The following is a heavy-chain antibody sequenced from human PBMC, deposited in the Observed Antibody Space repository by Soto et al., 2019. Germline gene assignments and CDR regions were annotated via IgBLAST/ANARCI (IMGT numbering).Heavy chain of an antibody. J-gene: IGHJ6*02. D-gene: IGHD3-10*01. CDR2: INHRGSL. Sequence: SETLSLTCTVTGGSMTSGDRYWTWIRHRPGEGLEWFGYINHRGSLYYNPSLKSRVSMSVDTSKNQFSLNLSSVTAADTAVYYCEREITHRQGRNMDVWGQGTTVTVSS. CDR1: GGSMTSGDRY. CDR3: EREITHRQGRNMDV. V-gene: IGHV4-31*03.